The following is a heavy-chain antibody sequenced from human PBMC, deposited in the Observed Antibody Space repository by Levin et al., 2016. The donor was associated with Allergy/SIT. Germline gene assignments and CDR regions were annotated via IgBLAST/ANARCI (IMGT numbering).Heavy chain of an antibody. CDR3: ARPLLYNTSGYPGLDAFDI. J-gene: IGHJ3*02. CDR2: VSYSGRT. D-gene: IGHD3-22*01. V-gene: IGHV4-39*01. Sequence: SETLSLTCIVSGGSISESIYFWGWIRQLPGTGLEWIGSVSYSGRTYYNPSLKSRVTISLDTSKNQFSLNLRSVTAADTAVYYCARPLLYNTSGYPGLDAFDIWGQGTMVTVSS. CDR1: GGSISESIYF.